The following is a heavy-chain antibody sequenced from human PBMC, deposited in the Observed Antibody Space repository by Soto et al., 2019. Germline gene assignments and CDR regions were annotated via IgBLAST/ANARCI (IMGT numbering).Heavy chain of an antibody. CDR2: ISYDGSNK. CDR3: ARGWDRIPVPGGDY. J-gene: IGHJ4*02. D-gene: IGHD6-19*01. Sequence: PGGSLRLSCAASGFTFSSYAMHWVSQAPGKGLEGVAVISYDGSNKYYADSVKGRFTISRDNSKNTLYLQMNSLRAEDTAVYYCARGWDRIPVPGGDYWGQETLVTVSS. V-gene: IGHV3-30-3*01. CDR1: GFTFSSYA.